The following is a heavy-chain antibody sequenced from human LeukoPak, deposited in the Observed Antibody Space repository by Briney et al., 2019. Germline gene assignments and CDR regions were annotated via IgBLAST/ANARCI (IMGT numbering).Heavy chain of an antibody. V-gene: IGHV3-9*01. CDR2: ISWNSGSI. CDR3: AKDISITMVRGVLFDY. Sequence: GGSLRLSCAASGFTFDDYAMHWVRQAPGKGLEWVSGISWNSGSIGYADSVKGRFTISRDNAKNSLYLQMNSLKAEDTALYYCAKDISITMVRGVLFDYWGQGTLVTVSS. CDR1: GFTFDDYA. J-gene: IGHJ4*02. D-gene: IGHD3-10*01.